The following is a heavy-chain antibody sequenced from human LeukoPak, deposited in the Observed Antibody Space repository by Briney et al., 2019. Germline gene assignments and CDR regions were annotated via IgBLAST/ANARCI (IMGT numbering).Heavy chain of an antibody. CDR2: ISGSGGST. V-gene: IGHV3-23*01. CDR1: GLTFSSYA. D-gene: IGHD1-1*01. CDR3: AKDRGGWNDEGY. Sequence: PGGSLRLSCAASGLTFSSYAMSWVRQAPGKGLEWVSAISGSGGSTYYADSVKGRFTISRDNSKNTLYLQMNSLRAEDTAVYYCAKDRGGWNDEGYWGQGTLVTVSS. J-gene: IGHJ4*02.